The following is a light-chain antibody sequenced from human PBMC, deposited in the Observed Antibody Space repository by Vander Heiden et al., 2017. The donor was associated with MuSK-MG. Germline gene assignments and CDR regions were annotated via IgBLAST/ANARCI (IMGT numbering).Light chain of an antibody. Sequence: DIVMTQSPDPLAVSLGERATINCKSSQSVLYSSNNKNYLAWYQQKPGQPPKLLIYWASTRESGVPDRFSGSGSGTDFTLTISSLQAEDVAVYYCQQFYTTPPTFGLGTQLEIK. J-gene: IGKJ2*01. CDR3: QQFYTTPPT. CDR2: WAS. CDR1: QSVLYSSNNKNY. V-gene: IGKV4-1*01.